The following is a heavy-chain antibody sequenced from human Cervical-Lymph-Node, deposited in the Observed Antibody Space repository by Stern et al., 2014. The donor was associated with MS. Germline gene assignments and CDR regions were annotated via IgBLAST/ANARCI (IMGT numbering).Heavy chain of an antibody. V-gene: IGHV4-30-4*01. J-gene: IGHJ6*02. CDR3: VRDRKDPQFYGMDV. CDR2: INYSGTT. Sequence: QVQLQQSGPGLAKPSETLSLTCTVSGGSISSGNYYWSWIRQPPGKGLEWIAYINYSGTTYRDSSLGSRVTISVDTSRNQFSLKLSSVTAADTAIYYCVRDRKDPQFYGMDVWGQGTTVTVSS. CDR1: GGSISSGNYY. D-gene: IGHD5-24*01.